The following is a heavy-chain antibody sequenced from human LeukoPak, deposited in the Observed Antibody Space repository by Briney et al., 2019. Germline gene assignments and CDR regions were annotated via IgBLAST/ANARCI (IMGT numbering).Heavy chain of an antibody. V-gene: IGHV4-30-4*08. CDR2: VYYSGST. CDR3: ARGGDYYSSSWHRVDY. CDR1: GGSISSSSYY. J-gene: IGHJ4*02. D-gene: IGHD6-13*01. Sequence: PSETLSLTCTVSGGSISSSSYYWGWVRQPPGKGLEWIGFVYYSGSTYYNPSLKSPVSISVDTSKNQFSLKLSSVTAADTAVYYCARGGDYYSSSWHRVDYWGQGTLVTVSS.